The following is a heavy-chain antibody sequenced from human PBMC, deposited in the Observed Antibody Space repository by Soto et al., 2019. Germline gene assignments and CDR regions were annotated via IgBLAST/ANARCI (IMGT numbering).Heavy chain of an antibody. CDR1: GGSFSNDY. D-gene: IGHD3-22*01. CDR3: ARDRYFYDSRGYYRTLDS. CDR2: IFHSGIT. Sequence: SETLSLTCSISGGSFSNDYWTWIRQSPGKGLEWIGYIFHSGITDYNPSLKSRVTISIDKSRILFSLTLTSVTAADMAVYYCARDRYFYDSRGYYRTLDSWGQGTLVTGS. V-gene: IGHV4-59*01. J-gene: IGHJ5*01.